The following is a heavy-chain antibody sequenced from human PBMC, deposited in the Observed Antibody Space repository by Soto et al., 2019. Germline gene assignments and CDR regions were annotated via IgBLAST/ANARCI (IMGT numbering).Heavy chain of an antibody. Sequence: EVQLVESGGGLAQPGGSLRLSCAASGFTFSSDAMDWVRQAPGKGLEYVSGISSNGIGTYYASSVKDRFTISRDNSRDTVYLQMDSLRPEDMAVYYCARRALADYYYMDVWGKGTTGTVS. J-gene: IGHJ6*03. V-gene: IGHV3-64*01. CDR3: ARRALADYYYMDV. CDR2: ISSNGIGT. CDR1: GFTFSSDA.